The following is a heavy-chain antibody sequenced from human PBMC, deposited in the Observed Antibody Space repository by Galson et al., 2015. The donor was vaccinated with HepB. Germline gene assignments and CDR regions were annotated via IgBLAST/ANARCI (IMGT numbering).Heavy chain of an antibody. Sequence: PALVKPTQTLTLTCTFSGFSLSTSGVGVGWIRQPPGKALEWLALIYWDDDKRYSPSLKSRLTITKDTSKNQVVLTMTNMDPVDTATYYCAHRRDGYRPFDHWGQGTLVTVSS. CDR1: GFSLSTSGVG. D-gene: IGHD5-24*01. V-gene: IGHV2-5*02. CDR3: AHRRDGYRPFDH. CDR2: IYWDDDK. J-gene: IGHJ4*02.